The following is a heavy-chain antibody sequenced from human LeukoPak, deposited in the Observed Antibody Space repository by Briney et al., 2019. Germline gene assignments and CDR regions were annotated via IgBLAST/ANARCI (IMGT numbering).Heavy chain of an antibody. V-gene: IGHV3-33*01. CDR2: ILVDGSNK. CDR1: GFTFSTYG. J-gene: IGHJ6*03. CDR3: ARDGYYYDSSGYLSGGYYNYYYMDV. D-gene: IGHD3-22*01. Sequence: GRSLRPSCAASGFTFSTYGTHWVRQAPGKGLEWGESILVDGSNKYCPASATGRFTISRDNSQNTLYMHMTSLRGEDTALYYCARDGYYYDSSGYLSGGYYNYYYMDVWGKGTTVTVSS.